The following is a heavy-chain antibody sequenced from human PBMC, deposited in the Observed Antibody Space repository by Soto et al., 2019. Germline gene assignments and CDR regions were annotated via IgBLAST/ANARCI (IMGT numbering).Heavy chain of an antibody. CDR1: GFTFSSYG. CDR2: IWYDGSNK. D-gene: IGHD2-15*01. Sequence: PGGSLRLSCAASGFTFSSYGMHWVRQAPGKGLEWVAVIWYDGSNKYYADSVKGRFTTSRDNSKNTLYLQMNSLRAEDTAVYYCARASGGSRFDYWGQGTLVTVSS. J-gene: IGHJ4*02. V-gene: IGHV3-33*01. CDR3: ARASGGSRFDY.